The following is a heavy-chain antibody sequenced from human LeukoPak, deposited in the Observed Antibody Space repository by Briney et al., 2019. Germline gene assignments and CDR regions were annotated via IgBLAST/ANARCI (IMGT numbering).Heavy chain of an antibody. CDR3: ARRYGGYFDY. J-gene: IGHJ4*02. CDR2: IYPADSDS. Sequence: GESLKISCKGSGYTFTTQWIGWVRPMPGKGLEWMGIIYPADSDSRYSPSFQGQVTISADKSISTAYLQWSSLKASDTAMYYCARRYGGYFDYWGQGTLVTVSS. D-gene: IGHD3-10*01. CDR1: GYTFTTQW. V-gene: IGHV5-51*01.